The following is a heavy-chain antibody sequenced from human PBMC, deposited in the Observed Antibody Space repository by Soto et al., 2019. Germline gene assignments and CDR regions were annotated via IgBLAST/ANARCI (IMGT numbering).Heavy chain of an antibody. CDR2: ISSDGSST. Sequence: GGSLRLSCAAPGFTFSSYWMHWVRQAPGKGLVWVSRISSDGSSTSYADSVKGRFTISRDNAKNTLYLQMNSLRVEDTAVYYCARGNYYGMDVWGQGTTVTVSS. V-gene: IGHV3-74*01. J-gene: IGHJ6*02. CDR3: ARGNYYGMDV. CDR1: GFTFSSYW.